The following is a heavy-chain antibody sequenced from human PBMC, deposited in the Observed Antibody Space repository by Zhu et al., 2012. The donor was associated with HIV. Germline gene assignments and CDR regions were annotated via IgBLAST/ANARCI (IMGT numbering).Heavy chain of an antibody. CDR1: GGSFSGYY. Sequence: QVQLQQWGAGLLKPSETLSLTCAVYGGSFSGYYWSWIRQPPGKGLEWIGEIKHSGSTNYNPSLKSRVTISVDTSKNQFSLKLSSVTAADTAVYYCARRGIVGATTFKPFDYWGQGTLVTVSS. CDR2: IKHSGST. CDR3: ARRGIVGATTFKPFDY. V-gene: IGHV4-34*01. D-gene: IGHD1-26*01. J-gene: IGHJ4*02.